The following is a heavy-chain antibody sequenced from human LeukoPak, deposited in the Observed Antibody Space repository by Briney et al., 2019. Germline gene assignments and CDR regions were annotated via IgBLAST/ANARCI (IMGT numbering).Heavy chain of an antibody. D-gene: IGHD3-22*01. Sequence: PGGSLRLSCAASGFTFSSYGIHWVRQAPGKGLEWVGRIKSKTDGGTTEYAAPVRGRFTISRDDSRNTLHLQMNSLKTEDTAVYYCTTLQMYYYDSSGYYFFDYWGQGTLVTVSS. J-gene: IGHJ4*02. V-gene: IGHV3-15*01. CDR2: IKSKTDGGTT. CDR3: TTLQMYYYDSSGYYFFDY. CDR1: GFTFSSYG.